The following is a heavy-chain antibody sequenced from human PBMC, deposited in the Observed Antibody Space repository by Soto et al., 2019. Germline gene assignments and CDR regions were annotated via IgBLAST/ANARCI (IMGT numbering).Heavy chain of an antibody. CDR3: ARSPGRKGSKYYYGMDI. J-gene: IGHJ6*02. D-gene: IGHD3-10*01. CDR2: IIPIFGTA. Sequence: SLLERSCKGSGFSYSIDPVSWRRQTTKQGLEWMGGIIPIFGTANYAQKFQGRVTITADESTSTAYMELSSLRSEDTAVYYCARSPGRKGSKYYYGMDIWAQRSTV. V-gene: IGHV1-69*01. CDR1: GFSYSIDP.